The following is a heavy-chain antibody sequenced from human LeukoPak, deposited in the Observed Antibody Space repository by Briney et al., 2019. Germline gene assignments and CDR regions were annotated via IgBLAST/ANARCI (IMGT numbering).Heavy chain of an antibody. Sequence: GGSLRLSCAASGFTFSDYYMSWIRQAPGKGLEGVSYISSSGSTIYYADSVKGRFTISRDNAKNSLYLQMNSLRAEDTAVYYCARLRIAARGAFDIWGQGTMVTVSS. D-gene: IGHD6-13*01. V-gene: IGHV3-11*01. CDR3: ARLRIAARGAFDI. CDR2: ISSSGSTI. CDR1: GFTFSDYY. J-gene: IGHJ3*02.